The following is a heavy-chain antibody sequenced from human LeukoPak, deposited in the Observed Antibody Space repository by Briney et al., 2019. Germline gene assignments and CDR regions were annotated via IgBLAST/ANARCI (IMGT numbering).Heavy chain of an antibody. J-gene: IGHJ3*02. V-gene: IGHV3-30*04. D-gene: IGHD2-2*03. Sequence: GGSLRLSCAASGFTFSSYAMHWVRQAPGKGLEWVAVISDDGSDKYYADSVKGRFTISRDNSKNTLYLQMNSLRAEDTAVYHCARVDDLDAFDIWGQGTMVTVS. CDR3: ARVDDLDAFDI. CDR1: GFTFSSYA. CDR2: ISDDGSDK.